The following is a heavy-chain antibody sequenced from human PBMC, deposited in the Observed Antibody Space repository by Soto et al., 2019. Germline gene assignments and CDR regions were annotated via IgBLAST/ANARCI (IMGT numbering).Heavy chain of an antibody. CDR3: ARGRLGELSLPDY. D-gene: IGHD3-16*02. V-gene: IGHV1-69*02. Sequence: QVQLVQSGAEVKKPGSSVKVSCKASGGTFSSYTISWVRQAPGQGLEWMGRIIPILGIANYAQKFQGRVTITADKSTSTAYMELSSLRSEDTAVYYCARGRLGELSLPDYWGQGTLVTVSS. J-gene: IGHJ4*02. CDR1: GGTFSSYT. CDR2: IIPILGIA.